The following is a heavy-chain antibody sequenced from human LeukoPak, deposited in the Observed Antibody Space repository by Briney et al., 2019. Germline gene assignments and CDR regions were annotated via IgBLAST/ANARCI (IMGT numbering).Heavy chain of an antibody. V-gene: IGHV4-34*01. D-gene: IGHD1-14*01. CDR2: INHSGST. J-gene: IGHJ4*02. CDR3: ASPPTCNQK. CDR1: GGSFSGYY. Sequence: PSETLSLTCAVYGGSFSGYYWSWIRQPPGKGLEWIGEINHSGSTNYNPSLKSRVTISEDTSKNQFSLKLSSVTAADTAVYYCASPPTCNQKWGQGTLVTVSS.